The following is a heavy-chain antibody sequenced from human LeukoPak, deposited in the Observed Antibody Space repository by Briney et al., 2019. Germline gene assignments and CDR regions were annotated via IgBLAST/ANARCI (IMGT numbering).Heavy chain of an antibody. CDR2: IYWNDDK. V-gene: IGHV2-5*01. D-gene: IGHD6-13*01. Sequence: VSDPTLVNPTQTLTLTCTFSGFSLSTSGVGVGWIRQPPGKALEWLALIYWNDDKRYSPSLKSRLTITKDTSKNQVVLTMTNMDPVDTATYYCAHRAFSIAAAGPNFDYWGQGTLVTVSS. CDR3: AHRAFSIAAAGPNFDY. J-gene: IGHJ4*02. CDR1: GFSLSTSGVG.